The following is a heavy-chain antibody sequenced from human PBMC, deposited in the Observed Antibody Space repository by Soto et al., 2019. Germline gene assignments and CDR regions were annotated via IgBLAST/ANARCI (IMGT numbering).Heavy chain of an antibody. D-gene: IGHD6-25*01. CDR1: GGTFDSYT. V-gene: IGHV1-69*02. CDR2: IIPILGIA. J-gene: IGHJ6*03. Sequence: PVKVSCKASGGTFDSYTISWLRHDPGQGLEWMGRIIPILGIANYAQKFQGRVTITADKSTSTAYMELSSLRSEDTAVYYCARAAPNRYYYYYYMDVWGKGTTVTVSS. CDR3: ARAAPNRYYYYYYMDV.